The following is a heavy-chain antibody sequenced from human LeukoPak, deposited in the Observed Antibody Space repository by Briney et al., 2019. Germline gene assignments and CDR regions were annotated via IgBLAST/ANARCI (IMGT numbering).Heavy chain of an antibody. Sequence: ETLSLTCTVSGGSVSGYYWSWIRQPPGKGLEYIASIYYSGTTNYNPSLKSRVTISVDTSKNQFSLKLGSMTAADTAVYYCGRLLSSSNWFDPWGQGSVDTVSS. CDR3: GRLLSSSNWFDP. CDR2: IYYSGTT. CDR1: GGSVSGYY. V-gene: IGHV4-59*08. D-gene: IGHD6-6*01. J-gene: IGHJ5*02.